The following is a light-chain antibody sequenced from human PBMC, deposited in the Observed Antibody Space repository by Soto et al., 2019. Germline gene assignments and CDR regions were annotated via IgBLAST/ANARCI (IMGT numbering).Light chain of an antibody. J-gene: IGLJ1*01. CDR3: SSYTSSSTLYV. Sequence: QPVLPQPAPGSGPLGQSTPISCTGTSSDVGGDDYVSWYRQHPHKAPELMIYGVSNRPSAVSNRFSGSGSGTTDSLTISGLQAEDEADYYCSSYTSSSTLYVFGTGTKVTVL. V-gene: IGLV2-14*01. CDR1: SSDVGGDDY. CDR2: GVS.